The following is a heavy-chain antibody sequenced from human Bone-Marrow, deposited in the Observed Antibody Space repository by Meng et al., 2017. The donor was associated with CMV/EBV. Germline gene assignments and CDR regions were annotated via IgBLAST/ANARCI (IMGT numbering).Heavy chain of an antibody. CDR2: IYYSGST. CDR1: GFTFSSYW. Sequence: GSLRLSCAASGFTFSSYWMSWIRQPPGKGLEWIGYIYYSGSTNYNPSLKSRVTISVDTSKNQFSLKLSSVTAAHTAVYYCARDRGLGGIVVVPSAHGAFDIWGQGTMVTVSS. D-gene: IGHD2-2*01. V-gene: IGHV4-59*01. J-gene: IGHJ3*02. CDR3: ARDRGLGGIVVVPSAHGAFDI.